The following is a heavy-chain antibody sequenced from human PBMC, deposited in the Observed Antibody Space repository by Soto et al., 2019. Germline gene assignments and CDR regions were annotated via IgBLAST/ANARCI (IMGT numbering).Heavy chain of an antibody. J-gene: IGHJ4*02. CDR2: ISTYNGDT. V-gene: IGHV1-18*04. Sequence: QVQLAQSGAEVKKPGASVKVSCKASGYTFTTYGISWVRQAPGQGLEWMGGISTYNGDTEYPQSLQGRVTMTRDTSTATAYMELRSLRSDDTAVYYCARVMTTFGVISKGPDHWGQGTLVTVSS. D-gene: IGHD3-3*01. CDR3: ARVMTTFGVISKGPDH. CDR1: GYTFTTYG.